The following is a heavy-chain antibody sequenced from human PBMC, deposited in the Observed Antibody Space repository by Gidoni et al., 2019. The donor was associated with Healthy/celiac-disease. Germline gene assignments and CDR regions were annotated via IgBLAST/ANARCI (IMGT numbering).Heavy chain of an antibody. CDR1: GFTFISYA. V-gene: IGHV3-23*01. CDR3: AKESSSIVVVVAAFDY. Sequence: EVQLLESGGGLVQPGGSLRLSCAASGFTFISYAMSWVRQDPGKGLEWVSAISGSGGSTYYADSVKGRFTISRDNSKNTLYLKMNSLRAEDTAVYYCAKESSSIVVVVAAFDYWGQGTLVTVSS. J-gene: IGHJ4*02. CDR2: ISGSGGST. D-gene: IGHD2-15*01.